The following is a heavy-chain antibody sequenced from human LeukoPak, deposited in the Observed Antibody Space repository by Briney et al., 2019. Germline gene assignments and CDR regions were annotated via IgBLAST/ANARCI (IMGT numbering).Heavy chain of an antibody. D-gene: IGHD1-26*01. CDR2: IYTSGST. CDR3: ARGGIVGATPPYYFDY. Sequence: SETLSLTCAVYGGSFSGYYWSWIRQPAGKGLEWIGRIYTSGSTNYNPSLKSRVTISVDTSKNQFSLKLSSVTAADTAVYYCARGGIVGATPPYYFDYWGQGTLVTVSS. V-gene: IGHV4-59*10. CDR1: GGSFSGYY. J-gene: IGHJ4*02.